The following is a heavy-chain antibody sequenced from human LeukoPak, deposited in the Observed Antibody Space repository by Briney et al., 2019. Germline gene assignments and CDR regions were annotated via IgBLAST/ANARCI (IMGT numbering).Heavy chain of an antibody. CDR3: ARQKYYYDSSGYYYVWFFDY. V-gene: IGHV4-39*01. CDR2: IYYSGST. Sequence: SETLSLTCTVSGGSISSSSYYWGWIRQPPGKGLEWIGGIYYSGSTYYNPSLKSRVTISVDTSKNQFSLKLSSVTAADTAVYYCARQKYYYDSSGYYYVWFFDYWGQGTLVTVSS. J-gene: IGHJ4*02. D-gene: IGHD3-22*01. CDR1: GGSISSSSYY.